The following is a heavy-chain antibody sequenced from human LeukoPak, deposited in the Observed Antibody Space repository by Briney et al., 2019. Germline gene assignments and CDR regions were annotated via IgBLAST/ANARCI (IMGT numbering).Heavy chain of an antibody. CDR3: AREGRYCSGGSCYSWLDY. CDR2: IYYSGTT. V-gene: IGHV4-39*07. Sequence: PSETLSLTCTVSGGSFSSSDYYWGWIRQPPGKGLEWIGSIYYSGTTYYNPSLKSRVTISVDTSKNQFSLKLSSVTAADTAVYYCAREGRYCSGGSCYSWLDYWGQGTLVTVSS. CDR1: GGSFSSSDYY. D-gene: IGHD2-15*01. J-gene: IGHJ4*02.